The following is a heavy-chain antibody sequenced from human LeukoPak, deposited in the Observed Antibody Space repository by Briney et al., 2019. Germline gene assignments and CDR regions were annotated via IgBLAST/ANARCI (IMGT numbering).Heavy chain of an antibody. CDR3: ARDCEETYYDILTGYTYYYYYYMDV. CDR2: ISSSSSYI. CDR1: GFTFSSYS. V-gene: IGHV3-21*04. D-gene: IGHD3-9*01. J-gene: IGHJ6*03. Sequence: GGSLRLSCAASGFTFSSYSMNWVRQAPGKGLEWVSSISSSSSYIYYADSVRGRFTISRDNARNSLYLQMNSLRAEDTAVYYCARDCEETYYDILTGYTYYYYYYMDVWGKGTTVTISS.